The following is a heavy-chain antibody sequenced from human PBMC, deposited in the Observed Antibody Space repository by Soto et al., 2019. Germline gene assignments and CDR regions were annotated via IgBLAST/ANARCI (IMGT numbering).Heavy chain of an antibody. Sequence: ASVKVSCKASGYTFTGYYMHWVRQAPGQGLEWMGWINPNSGGTNYAQKFQGWVTMTRDTSISTAYMELSRLRSDDTAVYYCVRDRPPRTGGFDYYYGMDVWGQGTTVTVSS. CDR2: INPNSGGT. CDR1: GYTFTGYY. J-gene: IGHJ6*02. V-gene: IGHV1-2*04. CDR3: VRDRPPRTGGFDYYYGMDV. D-gene: IGHD3-16*01.